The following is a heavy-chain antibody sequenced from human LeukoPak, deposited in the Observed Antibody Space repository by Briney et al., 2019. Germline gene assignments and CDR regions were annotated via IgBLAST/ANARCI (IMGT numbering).Heavy chain of an antibody. CDR1: GVTCSNYW. V-gene: IGHV3-7*03. Sequence: PGGSLRLSCAASGVTCSNYWMNWVRQAPGKGLEWLAIIKKDRSEKYYADSVKGQFTISRDNTKNSVYLQMNSLGAEDTATYFCVGGRGFLPDYWGQGTLVTVSS. CDR2: IKKDRSEK. CDR3: VGGRGFLPDY. J-gene: IGHJ4*02.